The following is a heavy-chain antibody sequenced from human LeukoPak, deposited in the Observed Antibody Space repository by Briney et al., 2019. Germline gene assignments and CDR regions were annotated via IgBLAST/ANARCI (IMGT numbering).Heavy chain of an antibody. J-gene: IGHJ6*02. D-gene: IGHD4-17*01. CDR1: GFTFSSYG. CDR3: AKDSFYGDYDPDYYYYYGMDV. V-gene: IGHV3-30*18. CDR2: ISYDGSNK. Sequence: PGGSLRLSCAASGFTFSSYGMHWVRQAPGKGLEWVAVISYDGSNKYYADSVKGRFTISRDNSKNTLYLQMSSLRAEDTAVYYCAKDSFYGDYDPDYYYYYGMDVWGQGTTVTVSS.